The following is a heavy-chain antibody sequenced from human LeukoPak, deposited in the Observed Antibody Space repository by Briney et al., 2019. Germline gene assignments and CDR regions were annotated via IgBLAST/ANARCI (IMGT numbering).Heavy chain of an antibody. D-gene: IGHD4-17*01. Sequence: PNSGGTNYPQKFQGRVTMTRDTSISTAYMELSRLRSDDTAVYYCARSNDYGDYLVKGYFDYWGQGTLVTVSS. J-gene: IGHJ4*02. CDR2: PNSGGT. CDR3: ARSNDYGDYLVKGYFDY. V-gene: IGHV1-2*02.